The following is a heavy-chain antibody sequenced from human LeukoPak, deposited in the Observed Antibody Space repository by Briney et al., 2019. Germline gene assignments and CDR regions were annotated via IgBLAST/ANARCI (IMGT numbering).Heavy chain of an antibody. CDR2: ISSNGGST. V-gene: IGHV3-64*01. J-gene: IGHJ6*03. Sequence: GALRLSCAASGFTFSSYAMHWVRQAPGKGLEYVSAISSNGGSTYYANSVKGRFTISRDNSKNTLYLQMGSLRAEDTAVYYCARGRSEIKRWSYGYYYMDVWGKGTTVTVSS. CDR1: GFTFSSYA. CDR3: ARGRSEIKRWSYGYYYMDV. D-gene: IGHD4-23*01.